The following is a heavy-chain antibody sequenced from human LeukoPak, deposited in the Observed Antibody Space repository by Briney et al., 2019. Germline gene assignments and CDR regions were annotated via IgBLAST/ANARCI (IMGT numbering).Heavy chain of an antibody. CDR2: IIPIFGTA. J-gene: IGHJ6*03. CDR3: ASSTYYYDSSGYWYYYYYMDV. CDR1: GGTFSSYA. Sequence: SVKVSCKASGGTFSSYAISWVRQAPGQGLEWMGGIIPIFGTANYAQKFQGRVTITADKSTSTAYMELSSLRSEDTAVYYCASSTYYYDSSGYWYYYYYMDVWGKGTTVTVSS. V-gene: IGHV1-69*06. D-gene: IGHD3-22*01.